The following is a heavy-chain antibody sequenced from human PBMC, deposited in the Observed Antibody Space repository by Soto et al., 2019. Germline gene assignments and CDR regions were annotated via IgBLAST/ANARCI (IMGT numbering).Heavy chain of an antibody. Sequence: QVQLVESGGGVVQPGRSLRLSCAASGFTFSSYGMHWVRQAPGKGLEWVAVISYDGSNKYYADSVKGRFTISRDNSKNTLYLQMNSLRAEDTAVYYCAKPTYYYDSSGYPPFDYWGQGTLVTVSS. CDR2: ISYDGSNK. J-gene: IGHJ4*02. D-gene: IGHD3-22*01. CDR1: GFTFSSYG. CDR3: AKPTYYYDSSGYPPFDY. V-gene: IGHV3-30*18.